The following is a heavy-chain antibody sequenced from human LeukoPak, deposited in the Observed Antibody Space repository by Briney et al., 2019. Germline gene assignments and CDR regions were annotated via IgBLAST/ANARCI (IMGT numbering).Heavy chain of an antibody. Sequence: SETLSLTCAVSGGSISSGGYSWSWIRQPPGKGLEWIGYIYHSGSTYYNPSLKSRITISVDTSKNQFSLKLSSVTAADTAVYYCARSGGTSARVNAFDIWGQGTMVTVSS. CDR1: GGSISSGGYS. CDR2: IYHSGST. V-gene: IGHV4-30-2*01. D-gene: IGHD2-15*01. J-gene: IGHJ3*02. CDR3: ARSGGTSARVNAFDI.